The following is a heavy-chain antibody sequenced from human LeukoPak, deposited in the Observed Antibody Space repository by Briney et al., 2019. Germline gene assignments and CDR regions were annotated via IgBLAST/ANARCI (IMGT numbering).Heavy chain of an antibody. CDR2: IDHSGST. CDR1: GGSFSGYY. J-gene: IGHJ4*02. CDR3: ARAKRSSGWYFGLLDY. D-gene: IGHD6-19*01. Sequence: SETLSLTCAVYGGSFSGYYWSWTRQPPGKGLEWIGEIDHSGSTNYNPSLKSRVTISVDTSKNQFSLKLSSVTAADTAVYYCARAKRSSGWYFGLLDYWGQGTLVTVSS. V-gene: IGHV4-34*01.